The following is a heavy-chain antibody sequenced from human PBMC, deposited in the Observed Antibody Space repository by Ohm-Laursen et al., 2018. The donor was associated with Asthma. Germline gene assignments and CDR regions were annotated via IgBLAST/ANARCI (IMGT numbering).Heavy chain of an antibody. V-gene: IGHV4-30-4*01. CDR3: ARVGRPLGYYGSARDYYYYGMDV. J-gene: IGHJ6*02. CDR1: GGSIGSDDYY. CDR2: IYHSVST. Sequence: SQTLSLTCTVSGGSIGSDDYYWSWIRQPPGKGLEWIGYIYHSVSTYYSPSLKNRVTISGDTSKNQFSLKLSSVTAADTAVYYCARVGRPLGYYGSARDYYYYGMDVWGQGTTVTVSS. D-gene: IGHD3-10*01.